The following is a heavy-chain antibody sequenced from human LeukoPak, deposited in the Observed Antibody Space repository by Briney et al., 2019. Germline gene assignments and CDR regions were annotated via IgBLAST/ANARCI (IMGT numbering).Heavy chain of an antibody. CDR1: GGSISSNNW. CDR3: AREDTYGLDY. J-gene: IGHJ4*02. CDR2: IHHTEST. Sequence: SGTLSLTCAVSGGSISSNNWWRWVRQPPGKGLEWIGEIHHTESTNYNPSLKSRVTMSVDKSKNQISLKLSSVTAADTAVYYCAREDTYGLDYWGQGTLVTVSS. D-gene: IGHD3-10*01. V-gene: IGHV4-4*02.